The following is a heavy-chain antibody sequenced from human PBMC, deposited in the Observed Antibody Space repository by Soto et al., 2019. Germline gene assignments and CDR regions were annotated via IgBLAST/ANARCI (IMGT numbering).Heavy chain of an antibody. J-gene: IGHJ3*02. D-gene: IGHD5-12*01. CDR2: IYYSGST. Sequence: PSETLSLTCTVSGGSISSYYWSWIRQPPGKGLEWIGYIYYSGSTNYNPSLKSRVTISVDTSKNQFSLKLSSVTAADTAVYYCARHEYSGYDLGPDAFDIWGQGTMVTVSS. CDR1: GGSISSYY. CDR3: ARHEYSGYDLGPDAFDI. V-gene: IGHV4-59*08.